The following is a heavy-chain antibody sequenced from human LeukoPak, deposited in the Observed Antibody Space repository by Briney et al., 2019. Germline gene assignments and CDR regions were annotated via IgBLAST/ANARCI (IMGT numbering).Heavy chain of an antibody. CDR1: GFTFSSYG. CDR3: AKDGDCGDNCN. D-gene: IGHD2-21*01. Sequence: GGSLRLSCAASGFTFSSYGMHWVRQAPGKGLEWVAVISYDGSNKYYADSVKGRFTISRDNSKNTLYLQMNSLRAEDTAVYYCAKDGDCGDNCNWGQGTLVTVSP. CDR2: ISYDGSNK. V-gene: IGHV3-30*18. J-gene: IGHJ4*02.